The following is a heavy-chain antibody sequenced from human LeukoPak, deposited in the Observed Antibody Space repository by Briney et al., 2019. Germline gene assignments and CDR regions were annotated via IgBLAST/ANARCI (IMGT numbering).Heavy chain of an antibody. Sequence: ASVKVSCKASGYTFTSYYMHWVRQAPGQGLEWMGIINPGGVSTSYAQKFQDRVTMTRDMSTSTVYMELSSLRSEDTAVYYCARDSGGRSSSPYYYFDLWGRGTLVTVSS. J-gene: IGHJ2*01. V-gene: IGHV1-46*01. CDR1: GYTFTSYY. CDR2: INPGGVST. D-gene: IGHD6-13*01. CDR3: ARDSGGRSSSPYYYFDL.